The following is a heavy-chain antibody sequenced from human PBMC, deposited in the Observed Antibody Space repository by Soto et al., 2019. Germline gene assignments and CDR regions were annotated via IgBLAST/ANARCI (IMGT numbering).Heavy chain of an antibody. CDR2: ISGSGGST. CDR3: AKAPSVGATSPWDY. J-gene: IGHJ4*02. D-gene: IGHD1-26*01. Sequence: EVQLLESGGGLVQPGGSLRLSCAASGFTFSSYGMSWVRQAPGKGLEWVSAISGSGGSTYYADSVQGRFTISRDNYKIPMYLQMNSLTAEDTAVYYCAKAPSVGATSPWDYWGQGTLVTVSS. CDR1: GFTFSSYG. V-gene: IGHV3-23*01.